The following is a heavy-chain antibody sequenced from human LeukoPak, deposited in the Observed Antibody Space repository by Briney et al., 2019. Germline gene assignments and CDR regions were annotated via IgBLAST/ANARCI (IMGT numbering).Heavy chain of an antibody. CDR2: IYSSGSA. Sequence: SETLSLTCTVSGGSISSGSYYWTWIRQHPGKGLEWIGYIYSSGSAYHNPSLKSRVTISVDTSKNQFSLKLSSVTAADTAVYYCARVPDYSNKNWFDPWGQGTLVTVSS. J-gene: IGHJ5*02. D-gene: IGHD4-11*01. CDR3: ARVPDYSNKNWFDP. CDR1: GGSISSGSYY. V-gene: IGHV4-31*03.